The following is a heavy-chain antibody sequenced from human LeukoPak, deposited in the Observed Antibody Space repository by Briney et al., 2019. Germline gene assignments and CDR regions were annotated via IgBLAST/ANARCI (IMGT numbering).Heavy chain of an antibody. J-gene: IGHJ3*02. CDR3: ARGDAFDI. Sequence: SETLSLTCTVSGGSISGHYWSWIRQPAGKGLEWIGYIYYSGSTNYNPSLKSRVTISVDTSKNQFSLKLSSVTAADTAVYYCARGDAFDIWGQGTMVTVSS. CDR1: GGSISGHY. V-gene: IGHV4-59*11. CDR2: IYYSGST.